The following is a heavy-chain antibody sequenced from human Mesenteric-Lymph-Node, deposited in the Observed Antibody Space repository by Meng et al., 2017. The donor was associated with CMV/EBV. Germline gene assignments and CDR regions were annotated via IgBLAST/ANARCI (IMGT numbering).Heavy chain of an antibody. CDR3: ASGPVVDDWYFDY. V-gene: IGHV3-30-3*01. D-gene: IGHD2-15*01. Sequence: GGSLRLSCAASGFTFSSYAMHWVRQAPGKGLEWVAVISYDGSNKYYADSVKGRFTISRDNAKNSLYLQMNSLRAEDTAVYYCASGPVVDDWYFDYWGQGTLVTVSS. CDR2: ISYDGSNK. CDR1: GFTFSSYA. J-gene: IGHJ4*02.